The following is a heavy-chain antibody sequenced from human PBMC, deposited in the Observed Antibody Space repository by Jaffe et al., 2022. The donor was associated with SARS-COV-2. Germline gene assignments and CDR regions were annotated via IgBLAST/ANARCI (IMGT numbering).Heavy chain of an antibody. V-gene: IGHV3-7*01. Sequence: EVQLVESGGGLVQPGGSLRLSCAASGFTFSSYWMSWVRQAPGKGLEWVANIKQDGSEKYYVDSVKGRFTISRDNAKNSLYLQMNSLRAEDTAVYYCARDRLDSSGSGWYEPIDYWGQGTLVTVSS. CDR2: IKQDGSEK. D-gene: IGHD6-19*01. J-gene: IGHJ4*02. CDR3: ARDRLDSSGSGWYEPIDY. CDR1: GFTFSSYW.